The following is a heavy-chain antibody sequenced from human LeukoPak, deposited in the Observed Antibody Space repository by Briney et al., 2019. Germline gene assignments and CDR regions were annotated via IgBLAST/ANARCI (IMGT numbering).Heavy chain of an antibody. Sequence: GGSLRLSCAASGFTFSSHSMNWVRQAPGKGLEWVSSISSSSSYIYYADSVKGRFTISRDNAKNSLYLQMNSLRAEDTAVYYCARDSGSYLGAAFDIWGQGTMVTVSS. D-gene: IGHD1-26*01. CDR2: ISSSSSYI. CDR3: ARDSGSYLGAAFDI. CDR1: GFTFSSHS. V-gene: IGHV3-21*01. J-gene: IGHJ3*02.